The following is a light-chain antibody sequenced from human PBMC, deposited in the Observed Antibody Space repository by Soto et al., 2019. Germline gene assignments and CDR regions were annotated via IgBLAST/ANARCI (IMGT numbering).Light chain of an antibody. CDR1: RDISSS. CDR3: QKSNSAPNT. Sequence: DVQMTQSPSSLSASVGDRVTITCRASRDISSSLAWYQQKPGKVPKLLIYAASTLHAGVQSRYSGSASGIFFTLTINSLQPEDVATYYCQKSNSAPNTFGRGTRLEIK. J-gene: IGKJ2*01. CDR2: AAS. V-gene: IGKV1-27*01.